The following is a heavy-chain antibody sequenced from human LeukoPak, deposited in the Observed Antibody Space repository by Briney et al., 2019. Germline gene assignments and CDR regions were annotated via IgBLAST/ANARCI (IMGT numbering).Heavy chain of an antibody. J-gene: IGHJ5*02. D-gene: IGHD2-15*01. CDR1: GGSFSGYY. Sequence: KPSETLSLTCAVYGGSFSGYYWSWIRQPPGKGLEWIGEINHSGSTNYNPSLKSRVTISVDTSKNQFSLKLSSVAAADTAVYYCATKVVVVAATLAGWFDPWGQGTLVTVSS. CDR3: ATKVVVVAATLAGWFDP. V-gene: IGHV4-34*01. CDR2: INHSGST.